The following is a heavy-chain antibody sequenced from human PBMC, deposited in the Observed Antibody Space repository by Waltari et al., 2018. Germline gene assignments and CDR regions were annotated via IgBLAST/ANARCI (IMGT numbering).Heavy chain of an antibody. CDR3: ARVYCSSTSCYYDY. V-gene: IGHV4-38-2*01. CDR1: GYSISSGYY. D-gene: IGHD2-2*01. Sequence: QVQLQESGPGLVKPSETLSLTCAVSGYSISSGYYRGWFRQPPGKGLEWIGSIYHSGSTYDNPSLKSRVTISVDTSKNQFSLKLSSVTAADTAVYYCARVYCSSTSCYYDYWGQGTLVTVSS. J-gene: IGHJ4*02. CDR2: IYHSGST.